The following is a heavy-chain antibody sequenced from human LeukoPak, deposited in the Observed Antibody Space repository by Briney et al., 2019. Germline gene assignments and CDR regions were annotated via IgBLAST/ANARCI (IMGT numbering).Heavy chain of an antibody. CDR2: IYSGGST. CDR1: GFTVSSNY. Sequence: GGSLRLSCAASGFTVSSNYMSWVRQAPGKGLEWVSVIYSGGSTYYADSVKGRFTISRDNSKNTLYLQMNSLRAEDTAVYYCARGRDLYDSSGYYTETTTYYYYYYMDVWGKGTTVTVSS. D-gene: IGHD3-22*01. CDR3: ARGRDLYDSSGYYTETTTYYYYYYMDV. J-gene: IGHJ6*03. V-gene: IGHV3-53*01.